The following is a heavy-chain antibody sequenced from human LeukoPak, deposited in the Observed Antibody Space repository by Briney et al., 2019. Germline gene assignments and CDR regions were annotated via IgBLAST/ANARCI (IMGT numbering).Heavy chain of an antibody. CDR2: IYYSAST. Sequence: SETLSLTCTVSGGSISSYYWSWIRQPPGKGLEWIGDIYYSASTNYNPSLKSRVTISVDTSKNQFSLKLSSVTAADTAVYYCARCYYGDCDYWGQGTLVTVSS. J-gene: IGHJ4*02. D-gene: IGHD3-22*01. CDR1: GGSISSYY. V-gene: IGHV4-59*01. CDR3: ARCYYGDCDY.